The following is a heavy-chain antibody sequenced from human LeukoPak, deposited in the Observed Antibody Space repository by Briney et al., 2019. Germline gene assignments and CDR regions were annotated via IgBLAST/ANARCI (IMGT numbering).Heavy chain of an antibody. D-gene: IGHD2-8*01. Sequence: SVKISCKASGGTFSSYAISWVRQAPGQGLEWMVGIIPIFGIANYAQKLQGRVTITADKSTSTAYMELSSLRSDDPAVYYCATSQTVMAYAMSTVAEDYWGQGTLVTVSS. V-gene: IGHV1-69*10. CDR3: ATSQTVMAYAMSTVAEDY. CDR1: GGTFSSYA. J-gene: IGHJ4*02. CDR2: IIPIFGIA.